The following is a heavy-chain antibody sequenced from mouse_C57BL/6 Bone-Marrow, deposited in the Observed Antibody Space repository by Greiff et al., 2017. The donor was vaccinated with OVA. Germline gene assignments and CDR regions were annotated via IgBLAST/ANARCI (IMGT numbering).Heavy chain of an antibody. Sequence: ESGPGLVKPSQSLSLTCSVTGYSITSGYYWNWIRQFPGNKLEWMGYISYDGSNNYNPSLKNRISITRDTSKNQFFLKLNSVTTEDTATYYGEATVGGFAYWGQGTLVTVSA. V-gene: IGHV3-6*01. CDR3: EATVGGFAY. CDR1: GYSITSGYY. CDR2: ISYDGSN. D-gene: IGHD1-1*01. J-gene: IGHJ3*01.